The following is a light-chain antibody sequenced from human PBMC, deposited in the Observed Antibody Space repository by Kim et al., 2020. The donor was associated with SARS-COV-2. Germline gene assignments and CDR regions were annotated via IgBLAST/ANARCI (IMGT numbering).Light chain of an antibody. CDR3: VAWDDSLNGWA. CDR2: DHD. J-gene: IGLJ3*02. CDR1: TLSIVINR. Sequence: GQRVTNSCPGSTLSIVINRVPWHLQTPGAAPKSLIYDHDQLPLGVPDRFSGSKSGTSASLAISGLQSEDEADYYCVAWDDSLNGWAFGGGTQLTVL. V-gene: IGLV1-44*01.